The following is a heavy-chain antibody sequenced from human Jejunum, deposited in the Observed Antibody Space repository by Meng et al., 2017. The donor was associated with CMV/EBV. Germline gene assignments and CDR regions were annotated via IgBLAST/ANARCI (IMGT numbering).Heavy chain of an antibody. CDR1: GGSVSSTNYY. D-gene: IGHD3-10*01. Sequence: VAGGSVSSTNYYWICIRQTPGKGLEWIGYIYNSETTNYNPSLKSRVAMSVDTSRNQFSLKVTSMTAADTAVYYCASGPIRGFLHYWGQGTLVTVSS. CDR2: IYNSETT. V-gene: IGHV4-30-4*01. CDR3: ASGPIRGFLHY. J-gene: IGHJ4*02.